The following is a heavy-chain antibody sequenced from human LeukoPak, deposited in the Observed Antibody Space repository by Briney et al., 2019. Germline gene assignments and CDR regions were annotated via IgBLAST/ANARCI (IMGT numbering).Heavy chain of an antibody. Sequence: SSVKVSCTASGGTFSSYNINWVRQAPGRGLEWMGGIIPIFGTTNYAQKFQGRVTITADESTRTAYMELSSLRFEDTAVYYCARGVVVVAAVISYYYYGMDVWGQGTTVTVSS. CDR2: IIPIFGTT. D-gene: IGHD2-15*01. J-gene: IGHJ6*02. V-gene: IGHV1-69*01. CDR1: GGTFSSYN. CDR3: ARGVVVVAAVISYYYYGMDV.